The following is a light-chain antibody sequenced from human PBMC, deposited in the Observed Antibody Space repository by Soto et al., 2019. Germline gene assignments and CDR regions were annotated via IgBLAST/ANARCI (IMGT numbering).Light chain of an antibody. J-gene: IGLJ2*01. CDR1: SSDVGSYNL. V-gene: IGLV2-23*02. CDR2: EVS. Sequence: QAASVSGSPGQSITISCIGTSSDVGSYNLVSWYQQDPGKAPKLLIYEVSERPSGVSNRFSGSKSGNTASLTISGLQAEDEAEYYCCSYAGSSTHVVFGGGTQLTVL. CDR3: CSYAGSSTHVV.